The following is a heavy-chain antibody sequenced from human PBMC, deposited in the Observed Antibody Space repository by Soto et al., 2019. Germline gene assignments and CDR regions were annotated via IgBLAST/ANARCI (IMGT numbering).Heavy chain of an antibody. CDR3: TRRYSSGWYWFDP. CDR2: IRSKAYSGTT. D-gene: IGHD6-19*01. J-gene: IGHJ5*02. Sequence: PGGSLRLSCTASGFSFGDSAMSWFRQAPGKGLEWVGFIRSKAYSGTTEYAASVRGRFTISGDDSKSIAYLQMNSLKTEDTAVYYCTRRYSSGWYWFDPWGQGTLVTVSS. V-gene: IGHV3-49*03. CDR1: GFSFGDSA.